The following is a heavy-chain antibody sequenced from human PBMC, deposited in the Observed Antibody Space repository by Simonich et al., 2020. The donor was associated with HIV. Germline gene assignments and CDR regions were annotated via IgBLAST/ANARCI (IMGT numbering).Heavy chain of an antibody. D-gene: IGHD2-2*01. CDR2: VNHSGST. CDR1: GGSFINYY. Sequence: QVQLQQWGAGLLKPSETLALTCAVYGGSFINYYWSWIRQPPGKGLEWIGEVNHSGSTRYNPSLKSPDTISVHTSKNQFSLKRSSVTAADTAVYYCARHMCSVISCSEGHNWFDPWGQGTLVTVSS. V-gene: IGHV4-34*01. J-gene: IGHJ5*02. CDR3: ARHMCSVISCSEGHNWFDP.